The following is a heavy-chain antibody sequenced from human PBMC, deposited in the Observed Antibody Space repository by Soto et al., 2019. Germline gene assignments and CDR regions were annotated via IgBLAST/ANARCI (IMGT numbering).Heavy chain of an antibody. Sequence: GGSLRLSCAASGFTFSSYSMNWVRQAPGKGLEWVSSISSSSSYIYYADSVKGRFTISRDNAKNSLYLQMNSLRAEDTAVYYCTREGGQLWLPYYFDYWGQGTLVTVSS. CDR1: GFTFSSYS. D-gene: IGHD5-18*01. J-gene: IGHJ4*02. CDR2: ISSSSSYI. V-gene: IGHV3-21*01. CDR3: TREGGQLWLPYYFDY.